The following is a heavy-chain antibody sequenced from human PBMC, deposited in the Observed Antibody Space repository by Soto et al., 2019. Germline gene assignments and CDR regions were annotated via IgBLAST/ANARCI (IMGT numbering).Heavy chain of an antibody. CDR3: AKEGISPCDY. V-gene: IGHV3-30*18. Sequence: GGSLRLSCAASGFTFSSYGMHWVRLAPGKGLEWVAVISYDGSNKYYADSVKGRFTISRDNSKNTLYLQMNSLRAEDTAVYYCAKEGISPCDYWGQGTLVTVSS. J-gene: IGHJ4*02. CDR1: GFTFSSYG. CDR2: ISYDGSNK. D-gene: IGHD3-3*02.